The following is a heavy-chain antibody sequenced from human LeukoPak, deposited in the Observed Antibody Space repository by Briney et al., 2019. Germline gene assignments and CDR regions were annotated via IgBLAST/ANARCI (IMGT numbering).Heavy chain of an antibody. CDR3: ARDLEWLEY. CDR2: IYYSGST. J-gene: IGHJ4*02. V-gene: IGHV4-59*01. Sequence: PSETLSLTCTVSGGSISSYYWSWIRQPPGKGLEWIGYIYYSGSTNYNPSLKSRVTISVDTSKNQFSPKLSSVTAADTAVYYCARDLEWLEYWGQGTLVTVSS. D-gene: IGHD6-19*01. CDR1: GGSISSYY.